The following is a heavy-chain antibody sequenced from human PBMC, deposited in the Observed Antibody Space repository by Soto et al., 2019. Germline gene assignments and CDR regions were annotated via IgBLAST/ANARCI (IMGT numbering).Heavy chain of an antibody. CDR3: ARLGGPTNIDY. Sequence: PSETLSLTCTVSGGSISSSSYYWGWIRQPPGKGLEWIGSIYYSGSTYYNPSLKSRVTISVDTSKNQFSLKLSSVTAADTAVYYCARLGGPTNIDYWGQGTLVTVS. CDR1: GGSISSSSYY. J-gene: IGHJ4*02. CDR2: IYYSGST. V-gene: IGHV4-39*01.